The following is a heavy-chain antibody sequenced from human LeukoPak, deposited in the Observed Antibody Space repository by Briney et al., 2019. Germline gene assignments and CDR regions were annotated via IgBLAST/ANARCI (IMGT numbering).Heavy chain of an antibody. V-gene: IGHV4-59*10. D-gene: IGHD5-12*01. CDR1: GGSFSGYY. CDR3: ARGYLA. J-gene: IGHJ5*02. Sequence: SETLSLTCAVYGGSFSGYYWSWIRQPAGKGLEWIGRIYTSGSTNYNPSLKSRVTISVDTAKNQFSLKLSSVTAADTAVYYCARGYLAWGQGTLVTVSS. CDR2: IYTSGST.